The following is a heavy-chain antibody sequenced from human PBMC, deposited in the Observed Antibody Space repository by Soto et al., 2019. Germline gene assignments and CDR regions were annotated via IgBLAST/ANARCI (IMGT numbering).Heavy chain of an antibody. V-gene: IGHV1-69*01. CDR1: GGTFSSYA. CDR2: IIPIFGTA. J-gene: IGHJ4*02. D-gene: IGHD3-22*01. Sequence: QVQLVQSGAEVKKPGSSVKVSCKASGGTFSSYAISWVRQAPGQGLEWMGGIIPIFGTANYAQKFQGRVTITADESTSTAYMELSSLRSEDTAVYYCARESGYYDSSGYSRLRYFDYWGQGTLVTVSS. CDR3: ARESGYYDSSGYSRLRYFDY.